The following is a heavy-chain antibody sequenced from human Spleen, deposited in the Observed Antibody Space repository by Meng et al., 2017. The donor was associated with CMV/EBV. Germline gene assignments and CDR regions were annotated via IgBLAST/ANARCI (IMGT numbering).Heavy chain of an antibody. D-gene: IGHD3-3*01. V-gene: IGHV3-74*01. CDR1: GFTFDIYW. CDR3: ARDDNLPTSYDFWSGYYYNYYYGMDV. J-gene: IGHJ6*02. Sequence: GGSLRLSCAASGFTFDIYWINWVRQAPGKGLEWVSHINGDGSSTSYADSVKGRFTISRDNAKNTLYLQMNSLRAEDTAVYYCARDDNLPTSYDFWSGYYYNYYYGMDVWGQGTTVTVSS. CDR2: INGDGSST.